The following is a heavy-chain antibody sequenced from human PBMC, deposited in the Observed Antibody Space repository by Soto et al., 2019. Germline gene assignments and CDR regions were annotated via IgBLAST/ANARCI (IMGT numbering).Heavy chain of an antibody. CDR1: GFTFTSCA. D-gene: IGHD6-19*01. Sequence: GVSVKVSSKASGFTFTSCARQWVRQAPGQRLEWMGWINAGNGNTKYSQKFQGRVTITRDTSASTAYMELSSLRSEDTAVYYCARDQGIAVAGDWFDPWGQGTLVTVSS. CDR3: ARDQGIAVAGDWFDP. CDR2: INAGNGNT. V-gene: IGHV1-3*01. J-gene: IGHJ5*02.